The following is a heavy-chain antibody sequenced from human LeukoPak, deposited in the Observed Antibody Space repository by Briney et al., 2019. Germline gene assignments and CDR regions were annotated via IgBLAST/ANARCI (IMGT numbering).Heavy chain of an antibody. D-gene: IGHD5-24*01. CDR1: GYTFTGSY. CDR3: ARGGDDRDGYNLGLDY. Sequence: ASVKVSCKASGYTFTGSYIHWVRQAPGQGLEWMGWIDPNSGGTNYAQKFQGRVTLTRDTSISTAYMELSSLRSEDTAVYYCARGGDDRDGYNLGLDYWGQGTLVTVSS. J-gene: IGHJ4*02. CDR2: IDPNSGGT. V-gene: IGHV1-2*02.